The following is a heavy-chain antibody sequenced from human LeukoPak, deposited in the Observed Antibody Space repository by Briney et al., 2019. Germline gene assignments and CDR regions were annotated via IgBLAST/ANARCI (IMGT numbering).Heavy chain of an antibody. CDR2: ISWNSGSI. J-gene: IGHJ4*02. Sequence: PGGSLRLSCAASGFTFDDYAMHWVRQAPGKGLEWVSGISWNSGSIGYADSVKGRFTISRDNAKNSLYLQMNSLRAEDTAVYFCVRDVGAVRGEVYFDYWGQGTLVTVSS. V-gene: IGHV3-9*01. D-gene: IGHD3-10*01. CDR1: GFTFDDYA. CDR3: VRDVGAVRGEVYFDY.